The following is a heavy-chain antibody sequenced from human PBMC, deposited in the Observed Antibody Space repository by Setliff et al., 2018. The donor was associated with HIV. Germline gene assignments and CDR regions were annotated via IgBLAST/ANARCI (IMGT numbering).Heavy chain of an antibody. CDR1: GRSISSGSYY. CDR3: ARGIYSYGYLFDY. Sequence: SETLSLTCTVSGRSISSGSYYWSWIRQPAGTGLEWIGRIYTSGSTNYNPSLKSRVSISVDTSKNQFSLKLSSVTAADTAVYYCARGIYSYGYLFDYWGQGTLVTVSS. V-gene: IGHV4-61*02. J-gene: IGHJ4*02. CDR2: IYTSGST. D-gene: IGHD5-18*01.